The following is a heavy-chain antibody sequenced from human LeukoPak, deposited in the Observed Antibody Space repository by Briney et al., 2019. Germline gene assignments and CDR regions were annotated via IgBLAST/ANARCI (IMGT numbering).Heavy chain of an antibody. D-gene: IGHD2-2*01. CDR1: GGSINSGGYY. CDR2: IYYSGST. J-gene: IGHJ4*02. Sequence: SETLSLTCTVSGGSINSGGYYWGWIRRHPGKGLEWIGYIYYSGSTYYNPSLKSRVTISVDTSKNQFSLKLSSVTAADTAVYYCAREASGSSAVDFWGQGTLVTVSS. V-gene: IGHV4-31*03. CDR3: AREASGSSAVDF.